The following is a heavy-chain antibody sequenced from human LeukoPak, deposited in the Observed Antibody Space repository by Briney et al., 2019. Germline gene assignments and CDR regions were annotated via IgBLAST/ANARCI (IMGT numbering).Heavy chain of an antibody. J-gene: IGHJ4*02. CDR1: GFTFSSYA. Sequence: GGSLRLSCAASGFTFSSYAMHWVRQAPGKGLEWVAVISYDGSNKYYADSVKGRFTISRDNSKNTLYLQMNSLRAEDTAVYYCARDPPAQYWGQGTLVTVSS. CDR2: ISYDGSNK. CDR3: ARDPPAQY. V-gene: IGHV3-30-3*01.